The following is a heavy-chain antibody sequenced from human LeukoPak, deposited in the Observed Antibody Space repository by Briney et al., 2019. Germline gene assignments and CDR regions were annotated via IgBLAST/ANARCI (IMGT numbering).Heavy chain of an antibody. V-gene: IGHV4-59*01. J-gene: IGHJ3*02. CDR3: ARGGAVAGPDWGDAFDI. CDR1: GGSISPYY. CDR2: ISYSGST. Sequence: SETLSLTCTVSGGSISPYYWSWIRQPPGKGLEWIGYISYSGSTNYNPSLKSRVTISVDTSKNQFSLILSSVTAADTAVYFCARGGAVAGPDWGDAFDIWGQGTMVTVSS. D-gene: IGHD6-13*01.